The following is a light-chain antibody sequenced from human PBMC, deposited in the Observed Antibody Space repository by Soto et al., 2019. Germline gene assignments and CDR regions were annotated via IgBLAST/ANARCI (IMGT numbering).Light chain of an antibody. CDR1: QSVSSSY. Sequence: IVLAQSPGTLSLSPGERATLSCRGSQSVSSSYLAWYQQKPGQAPRLLIYGASTRATGIPDRFSGSGSGTDFTLTISRLEPEDSAVYYCQQYGSSSITFGQGTRLEIK. CDR2: GAS. J-gene: IGKJ5*01. V-gene: IGKV3-20*01. CDR3: QQYGSSSIT.